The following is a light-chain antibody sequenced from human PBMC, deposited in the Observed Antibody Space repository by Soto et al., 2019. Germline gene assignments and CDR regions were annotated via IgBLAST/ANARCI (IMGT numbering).Light chain of an antibody. CDR2: GAS. CDR1: QSVSSTY. Sequence: EIVLRQSPGTLSLSPGERATLSSRASQSVSSTYLAWYQQKPGQALRLLIYGASSRATGIPDRFSGSGSGTDFTLPISRLEPEDYAVYYCQQYGRSPPTFGQGTKVDI. CDR3: QQYGRSPPT. V-gene: IGKV3-20*01. J-gene: IGKJ1*01.